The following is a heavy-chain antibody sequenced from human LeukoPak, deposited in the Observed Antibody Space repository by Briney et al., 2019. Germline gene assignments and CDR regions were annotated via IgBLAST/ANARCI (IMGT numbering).Heavy chain of an antibody. CDR2: IYHSGST. CDR3: ARAYRYCSGGSCLNWFDP. D-gene: IGHD2-15*01. J-gene: IGHJ5*02. CDR1: GYSISSGYY. V-gene: IGHV4-38-2*02. Sequence: PSETLSLTCTVSGYSISSGYYWGWIRQPPGKGLEWIGSIYHSGSTYYNPSLKSRVTISVDTSKNQFSLKLSSVTAADTAVYYCARAYRYCSGGSCLNWFDPWGQGTLVTVSS.